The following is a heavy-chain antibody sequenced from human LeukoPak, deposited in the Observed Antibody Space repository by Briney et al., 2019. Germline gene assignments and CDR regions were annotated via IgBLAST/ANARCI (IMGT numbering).Heavy chain of an antibody. V-gene: IGHV6-1*01. CDR3: ARRLTQYDCFDP. Sequence: SQTLSLTCAFSGDSVSSNSVTWNWIRQSPSRGPEWLGRTYYRSTWYNDYAVSVRGRITVNPDTSKNQFSLHLNSVTPEDTAVYYCARRLTQYDCFDPWGQGILVTVSS. CDR1: GDSVSSNSVT. J-gene: IGHJ5*02. D-gene: IGHD2-2*01. CDR2: TYYRSTWYN.